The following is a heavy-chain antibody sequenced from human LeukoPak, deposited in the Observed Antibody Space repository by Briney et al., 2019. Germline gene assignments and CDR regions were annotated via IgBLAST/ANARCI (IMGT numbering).Heavy chain of an antibody. D-gene: IGHD2-2*01. CDR2: INWNGGST. V-gene: IGHV3-20*04. J-gene: IGHJ6*03. CDR1: GFTFDDYG. Sequence: GRSLRLSCAASGFTFDDYGMSWVRQAPGKGLEWVSGINWNGGSTGYADSVKGRFTISRDNAKNSLYLQMNSLRAEDTALYYCARTIVVVPAAATYYYYYYMDVWGKGTTVTVSS. CDR3: ARTIVVVPAAATYYYYYYMDV.